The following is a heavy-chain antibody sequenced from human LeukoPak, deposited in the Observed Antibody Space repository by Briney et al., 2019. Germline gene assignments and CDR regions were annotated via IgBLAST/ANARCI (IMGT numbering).Heavy chain of an antibody. D-gene: IGHD1-1*01. CDR3: AKSSLPLEAYYYFMDV. V-gene: IGHV3-9*01. CDR2: VSWNSGTI. J-gene: IGHJ6*03. Sequence: PGGSLRLSCAASGFTFDDYDMYWVRQPPGKGLEWVSGVSWNSGTIGYADSVKGRFTISRDNAKNSLYLQMNSLRAEDTALYYCAKSSLPLEAYYYFMDVWGKGTTVTVSS. CDR1: GFTFDDYD.